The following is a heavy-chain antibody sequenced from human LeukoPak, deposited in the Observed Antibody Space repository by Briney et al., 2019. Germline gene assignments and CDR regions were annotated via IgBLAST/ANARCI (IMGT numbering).Heavy chain of an antibody. V-gene: IGHV1-8*01. Sequence: APVKVSCKASGYTFTSYDINWVRQATGQGLEWMGWMNPNSGNTGYAQKFQGRVTMTRNTSISTAYMELSSLRSEDTAVYYCARGGYFYDSSGYYEGYYYYYGMDVWGQGITVTVSS. D-gene: IGHD3-22*01. CDR1: GYTFTSYD. CDR3: ARGGYFYDSSGYYEGYYYYYGMDV. CDR2: MNPNSGNT. J-gene: IGHJ6*02.